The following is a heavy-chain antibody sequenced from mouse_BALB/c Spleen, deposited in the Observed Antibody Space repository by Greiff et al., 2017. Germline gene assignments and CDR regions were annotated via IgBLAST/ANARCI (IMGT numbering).Heavy chain of an antibody. CDR2: IYPGNGDT. J-gene: IGHJ2*01. CDR3: AREDGNYERKFDY. Sequence: QVQLQQPGAELVKPGASVKMSCKASGYTFTSYNMHWVKQTPGQGLEWIGAIYPGNGDTSYNQKFKGKATLTADKSSSTAYMQLSSLTSEDSAVYYCAREDGNYERKFDYWGQGTTLTVSS. D-gene: IGHD2-1*01. CDR1: GYTFTSYN. V-gene: IGHV1-12*01.